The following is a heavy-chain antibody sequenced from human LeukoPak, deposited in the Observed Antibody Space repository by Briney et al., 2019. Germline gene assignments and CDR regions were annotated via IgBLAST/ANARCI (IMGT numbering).Heavy chain of an antibody. Sequence: SETLSLTCTVSGGSISSYYWSWIRQPPGKGLEWVGYIYYSGSTNYNPSLKSRVTISVDTSKNQFSLKLSSVTAADTAVYYCARGWAVAYFDYWGQGTLVTVSS. CDR3: ARGWAVAYFDY. CDR2: IYYSGST. D-gene: IGHD4-23*01. J-gene: IGHJ4*02. V-gene: IGHV4-59*01. CDR1: GGSISSYY.